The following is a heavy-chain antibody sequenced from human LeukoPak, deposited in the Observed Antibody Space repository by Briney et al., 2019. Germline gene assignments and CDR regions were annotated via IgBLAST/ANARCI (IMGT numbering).Heavy chain of an antibody. CDR3: ARAPRGTYWDYFDY. V-gene: IGHV1-46*01. CDR1: GYTFTSYY. D-gene: IGHD1-26*01. Sequence: ASVKVSCKASGYTFTSYYMHWVRQAPGQGLEWMGIINPSGGSTSYAQKFQGRATMTADTSTSTSYMELRSLTSDDTAVYYCARAPRGTYWDYFDYWGQGTLVTVSS. J-gene: IGHJ4*02. CDR2: INPSGGST.